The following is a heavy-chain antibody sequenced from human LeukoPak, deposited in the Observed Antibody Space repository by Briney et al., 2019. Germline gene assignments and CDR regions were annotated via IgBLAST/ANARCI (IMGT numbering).Heavy chain of an antibody. CDR1: GGSFSGYY. CDR3: ARASYDSSGYYFDY. Sequence: SETLSLTCAVYGGSFSGYYWSWIRQPPGKGLEWIGEINHSGSTNNNPSLKSRVTISVDTSKNQFSLKLSSVTAADTAVYYCARASYDSSGYYFDYWGQGTLVTVSS. J-gene: IGHJ4*02. D-gene: IGHD3-22*01. V-gene: IGHV4-34*01. CDR2: INHSGST.